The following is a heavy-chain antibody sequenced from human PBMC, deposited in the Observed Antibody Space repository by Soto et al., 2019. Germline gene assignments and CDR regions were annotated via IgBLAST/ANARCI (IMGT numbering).Heavy chain of an antibody. Sequence: PGGSLRLSCAASGFTFSSYGMHWVRQAPGKGLEWMAVIWYDRSNKYYADSVKGRFTISRDNSKNTLYLQMNSLRAEDTAVYYCARDQGTSSSGLLIKRTDYWTQGTPDTVSS. CDR3: ARDQGTSSSGLLIKRTDY. V-gene: IGHV3-33*01. CDR1: GFTFSSYG. J-gene: IGHJ4*02. CDR2: IWYDRSNK. D-gene: IGHD3-10*01.